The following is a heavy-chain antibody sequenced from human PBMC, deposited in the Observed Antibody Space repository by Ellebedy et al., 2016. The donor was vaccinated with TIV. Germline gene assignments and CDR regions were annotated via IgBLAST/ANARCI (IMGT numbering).Heavy chain of an antibody. CDR1: GFTFSSYA. D-gene: IGHD3-3*01. CDR3: ARRTYYDFWSGHASYYYYYMDV. CDR2: ISGSGGST. Sequence: GESLKISCAASGFTFSSYAMSWVRQAPGKGLEWVSAISGSGGSTYYADSVKGRFTISRDNSKNTLYLQMNSLRAEDTAVYYCARRTYYDFWSGHASYYYYYMDVWGKGTTVTVSS. J-gene: IGHJ6*03. V-gene: IGHV3-23*01.